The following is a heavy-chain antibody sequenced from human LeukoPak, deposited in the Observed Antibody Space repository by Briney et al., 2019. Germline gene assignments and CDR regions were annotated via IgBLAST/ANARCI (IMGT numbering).Heavy chain of an antibody. J-gene: IGHJ5*02. V-gene: IGHV4-39*07. CDR1: GGSISSSSYY. D-gene: IGHD3-3*01. Sequence: SETLSLTCTVSGGSISSSSYYWGWIRQPPGKGLEWIGSIYYSGSTYYNPSLKSRVTISVDTSKNQFSLKLSSVTAADTAVYYCARGEVKYYDFWSGYYGNWFDPWGQGTLVTVSS. CDR2: IYYSGST. CDR3: ARGEVKYYDFWSGYYGNWFDP.